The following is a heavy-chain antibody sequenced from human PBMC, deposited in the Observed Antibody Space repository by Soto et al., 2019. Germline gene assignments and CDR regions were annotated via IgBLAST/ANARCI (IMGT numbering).Heavy chain of an antibody. CDR2: IYYSGST. D-gene: IGHD4-17*01. CDR1: GGSISSSSYY. J-gene: IGHJ3*02. V-gene: IGHV4-39*01. CDR3: APFGFTYGDYEGAFDI. Sequence: QLQLQESGPGLVKPSETLSLTCTVSGGSISSSSYYWGWIRQPPGKGLEWIGSIYYSGSTYYNPSLKSRVTISVDTSKNQFSLKLSSVTAADTAVYCCAPFGFTYGDYEGAFDIWGQGTMVTVSS.